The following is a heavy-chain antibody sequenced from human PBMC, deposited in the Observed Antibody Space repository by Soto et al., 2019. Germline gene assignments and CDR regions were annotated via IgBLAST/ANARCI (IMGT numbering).Heavy chain of an antibody. D-gene: IGHD3-10*01. CDR1: GFTVSSNY. J-gene: IGHJ4*02. V-gene: IGHV3-66*01. CDR2: IYSGGST. Sequence: GGSLRLSCAASGFTVSSNYMSWVRQAPGKGLEWVSVIYSGGSTYYADSVKGRFTISRDNSKNTLYLQMNSLRAEDTAVYYCARIRFGELWGGSDYWGQGTLVTVSS. CDR3: ARIRFGELWGGSDY.